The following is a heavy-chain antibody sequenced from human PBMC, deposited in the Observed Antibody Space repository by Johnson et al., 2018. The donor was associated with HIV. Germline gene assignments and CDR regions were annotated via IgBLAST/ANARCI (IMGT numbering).Heavy chain of an antibody. V-gene: IGHV3-66*02. Sequence: VQLVESGGGLVQPGGSLRLSCAASGFTVSSNYMSWVRQAPGKGLAWVSVIYSGGSTGYADSVQGRFTISRDNAKNSLYLQMNSLRPEDTAVYFCARDGKYSSIGPDAFDVWGQGTMVAVSS. CDR3: ARDGKYSSIGPDAFDV. CDR2: IYSGGST. CDR1: GFTVSSNY. J-gene: IGHJ3*01. D-gene: IGHD6-13*01.